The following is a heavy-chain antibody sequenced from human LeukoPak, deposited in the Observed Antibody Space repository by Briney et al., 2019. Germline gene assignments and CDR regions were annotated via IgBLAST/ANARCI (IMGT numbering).Heavy chain of an antibody. D-gene: IGHD2-15*01. Sequence: EWMGIINPSGGSSTYAQKFHARVTMTRDTSTSTVYMELSSLRSEDTAVYFCARWRGGSVWFDPWGQGTLVTVSS. J-gene: IGHJ5*02. CDR3: ARWRGGSVWFDP. CDR2: INPSGGSS. V-gene: IGHV1-46*01.